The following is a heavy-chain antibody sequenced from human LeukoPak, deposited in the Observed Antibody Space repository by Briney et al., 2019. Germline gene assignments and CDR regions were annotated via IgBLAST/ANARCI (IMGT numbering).Heavy chain of an antibody. Sequence: GASVKVSCKASGYTFTSYDINWVRQATGQGLEWMGWMNPNSGNTGYGQKFQGRVTMTRNIFISTAYMELSSLRSEDTAVYYCARVEYISGYSHVYWGQGTLVTVSS. CDR2: MNPNSGNT. D-gene: IGHD3-22*01. CDR3: ARVEYISGYSHVY. V-gene: IGHV1-8*01. CDR1: GYTFTSYD. J-gene: IGHJ4*02.